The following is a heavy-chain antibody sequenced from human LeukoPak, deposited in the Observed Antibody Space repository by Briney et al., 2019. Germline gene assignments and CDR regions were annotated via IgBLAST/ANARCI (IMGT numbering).Heavy chain of an antibody. D-gene: IGHD1-26*01. V-gene: IGHV3-30*02. J-gene: IGHJ4*02. CDR1: GFTFSSYG. CDR2: TRYDGSSN. CDR3: AKSRILNLMGAAVDY. Sequence: QPGGSLRLSCATSGFTFSSYGMHWVHQAPGKGLEWLAFTRYDGSSNYYVESVKGRFTISRDNSKNTLYLQMNSLRPEDTAVYYCAKSRILNLMGAAVDYWGQGTLVTVSS.